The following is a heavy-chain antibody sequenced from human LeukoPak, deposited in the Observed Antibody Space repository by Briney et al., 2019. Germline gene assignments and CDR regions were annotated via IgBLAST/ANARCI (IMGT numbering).Heavy chain of an antibody. V-gene: IGHV4-30-2*01. CDR3: ARDWASTYYDFWSGPV. D-gene: IGHD3-3*01. J-gene: IGHJ4*02. Sequence: PPETLSLTCTVSGGSVGSGGYYWSWIRQPPGKGPEWIGYIYHDGSTNYNPSLKSRVTISEDRSKNQFSLKLTSVTAADTAVYYCARDWASTYYDFWSGPVWGQGTLVIVSS. CDR2: IYHDGST. CDR1: GGSVGSGGYY.